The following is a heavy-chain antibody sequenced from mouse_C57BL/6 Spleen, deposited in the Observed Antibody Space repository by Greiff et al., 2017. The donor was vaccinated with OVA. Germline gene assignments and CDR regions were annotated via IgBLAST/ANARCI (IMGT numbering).Heavy chain of an antibody. CDR3: ARWYYGSSYDWYFDV. CDR2: IDPEDGET. V-gene: IGHV14-2*01. J-gene: IGHJ1*03. Sequence: DVQLVESGAELVKPGASVKLSCTASGFNIKDYYMHWVKQRTEQGLEWIGRIDPEDGETKYAPKFQGKATITADTSSNTAYLQLSSLTSEDTAVYYCARWYYGSSYDWYFDVWGTGTTVTVSS. D-gene: IGHD1-1*01. CDR1: GFNIKDYY.